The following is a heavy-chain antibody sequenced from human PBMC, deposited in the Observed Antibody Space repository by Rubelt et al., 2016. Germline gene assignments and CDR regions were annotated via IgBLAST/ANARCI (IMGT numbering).Heavy chain of an antibody. D-gene: IGHD1-1*01. V-gene: IGHV3-23*01. CDR1: GFTFTNYA. Sequence: GLVQPGGSLRLSCAFSGFTFTNYAMSWVRQAPGKGLEWVSAISGSNTNTYHADSVKGRFTISRDNSKNTLFLQMDSLRADDTAVYYCARGYGRPYYYYAMDVWGQGTTVTVSS. J-gene: IGHJ6*02. CDR3: ARGYGRPYYYYAMDV. CDR2: ISGSNTNT.